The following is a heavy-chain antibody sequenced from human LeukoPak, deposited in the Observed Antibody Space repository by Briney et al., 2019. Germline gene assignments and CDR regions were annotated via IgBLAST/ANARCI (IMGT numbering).Heavy chain of an antibody. J-gene: IGHJ4*02. CDR3: AKDPMTTYDVY. CDR1: VFTFSSYA. V-gene: IGHV3-23*01. CDR2: IRGSGGST. D-gene: IGHD3-22*01. Sequence: GGSLRLSCAASVFTFSSYAMSGVRQAPGKGLEWVSTIRGSGGSTYYADSVKRQFTISRDNSKNTLYLQMNSLRAEDTAVYYCAKDPMTTYDVYWGQGTLVTVSS.